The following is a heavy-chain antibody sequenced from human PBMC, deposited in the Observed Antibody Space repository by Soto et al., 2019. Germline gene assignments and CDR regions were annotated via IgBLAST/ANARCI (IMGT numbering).Heavy chain of an antibody. Sequence: ASVKVSCKASGYTFTSYYMHWVRQAPGQGLEWMGIINPSGGNTNYAQKLQGRVTMTTDTSTSTAYMELRSLRSDDTAVYYCARELSPAYSYGFYYYYYMDVWGKGTTVTVSS. J-gene: IGHJ6*03. CDR1: GYTFTSYY. D-gene: IGHD5-18*01. CDR3: ARELSPAYSYGFYYYYYMDV. V-gene: IGHV1-46*01. CDR2: INPSGGNT.